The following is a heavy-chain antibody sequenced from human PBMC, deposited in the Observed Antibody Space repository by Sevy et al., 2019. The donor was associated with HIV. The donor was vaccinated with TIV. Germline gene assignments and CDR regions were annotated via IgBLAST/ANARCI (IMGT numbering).Heavy chain of an antibody. CDR2: VTWNSDTI. CDR1: GFTFDDYA. D-gene: IGHD2-2*01. CDR3: VKAGCSSTTCHFDY. J-gene: IGHJ4*02. V-gene: IGHV3-9*01. Sequence: GGSLRLSCATFGFTFDDYAMHWVRQAPGKGLEWVSGVTWNSDTIEYADSVEGRFTISRDNAKSSLHLQMNSLSAEDTAFYYCVKAGCSSTTCHFDYWGQGTLVTVSS.